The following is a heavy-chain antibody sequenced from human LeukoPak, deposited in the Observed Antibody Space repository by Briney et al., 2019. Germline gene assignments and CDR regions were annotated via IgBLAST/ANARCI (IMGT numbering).Heavy chain of an antibody. CDR1: GFTFDDYA. Sequence: GRSLRLSCAASGFTFDDYAMHWDRQAPGKGLEWVSGISWNSGSIGYADSVKGRFTISRDNAKNSLYLQMNSLRAEDTALYYCAKAVPPEYSSSYLFDYWGQGTLVTVSS. V-gene: IGHV3-9*01. D-gene: IGHD6-6*01. CDR2: ISWNSGSI. CDR3: AKAVPPEYSSSYLFDY. J-gene: IGHJ4*02.